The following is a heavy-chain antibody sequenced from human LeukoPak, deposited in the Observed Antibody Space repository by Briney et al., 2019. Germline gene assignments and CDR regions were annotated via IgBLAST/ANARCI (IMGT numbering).Heavy chain of an antibody. CDR1: GYTFTSYA. V-gene: IGHV1-69*05. Sequence: SVKVSCKASGYTFTSYAITWVRQAPGHGLEWMGRIIPIFGTANYAQKLQGRVTISTDESTSTAYMDLSSLRSEDTAVYYCARSYYYDSSGPLAGAYFDYWGQGTLVTVSS. J-gene: IGHJ4*02. CDR2: IIPIFGTA. CDR3: ARSYYYDSSGPLAGAYFDY. D-gene: IGHD3-22*01.